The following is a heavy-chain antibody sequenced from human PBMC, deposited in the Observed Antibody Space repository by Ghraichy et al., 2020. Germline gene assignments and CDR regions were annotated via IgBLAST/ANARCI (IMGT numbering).Heavy chain of an antibody. J-gene: IGHJ4*02. CDR2: IYWDDDK. CDR1: GFSLSGSGVG. D-gene: IGHD4-17*01. V-gene: IGHV2-5*02. Sequence: SGPTLVKPTQTLTLTCTFSGFSLSGSGVGVGWIRQTPGKALEWLALIYWDDDKRYSPSLKTRLTITKDTSINQVVLTMTNMDPVDTATYYCARSTTVTDYWGQGTLVTVSS. CDR3: ARSTTVTDY.